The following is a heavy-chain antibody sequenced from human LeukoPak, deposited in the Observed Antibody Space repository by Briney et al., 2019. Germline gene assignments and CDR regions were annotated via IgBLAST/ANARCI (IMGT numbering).Heavy chain of an antibody. CDR3: ARVRRGIVGATTFSYFDY. V-gene: IGHV3-13*01. CDR2: IGTAGDT. Sequence: PGGSLRLSCAASGFTFSSYDMHWVRQATGKGLEWVSAIGTAGDTYYPGSVKGRFTISRENAKNSLYLQMNSLRAGDTAVYYCARVRRGIVGATTFSYFDYWGQGTLVTVSS. CDR1: GFTFSSYD. D-gene: IGHD1-26*01. J-gene: IGHJ4*02.